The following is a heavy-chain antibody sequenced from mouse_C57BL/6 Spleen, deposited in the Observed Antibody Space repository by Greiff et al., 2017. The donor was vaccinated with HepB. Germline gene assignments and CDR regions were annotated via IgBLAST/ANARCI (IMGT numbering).Heavy chain of an antibody. Sequence: QVQLQQPGAELVKPGASVKLSCKASGYTFTSYWMHWVKQRPGQGLEWIGMIHPNSGSTNYNEKFKSKATLTVDKSSSTAYMQLSSLTSEDSAVYYCARPYDYGPYAMDYWGQGTSVTVSS. V-gene: IGHV1-64*01. J-gene: IGHJ4*01. CDR2: IHPNSGST. CDR3: ARPYDYGPYAMDY. CDR1: GYTFTSYW. D-gene: IGHD2-4*01.